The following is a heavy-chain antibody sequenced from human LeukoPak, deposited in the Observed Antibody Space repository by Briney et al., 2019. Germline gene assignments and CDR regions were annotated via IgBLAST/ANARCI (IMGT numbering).Heavy chain of an antibody. CDR1: GGSISSYY. V-gene: IGHV4-59*12. D-gene: IGHD5-18*01. J-gene: IGHJ6*03. Sequence: SETLSLTCTVSGGSISSYYWSWIRQPPGKGLEWIGYIYYSGSANYNPSLKSRVTISVDTSKNQFSLKLSSVTAADTAVYYCARGNVDTAKGDYYYMDVWGKGTTVTVSS. CDR2: IYYSGSA. CDR3: ARGNVDTAKGDYYYMDV.